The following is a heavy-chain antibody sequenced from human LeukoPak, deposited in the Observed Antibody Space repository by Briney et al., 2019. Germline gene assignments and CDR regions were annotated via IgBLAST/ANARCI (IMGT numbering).Heavy chain of an antibody. D-gene: IGHD2-2*01. V-gene: IGHV4-59*12. CDR2: FYYSANT. J-gene: IGHJ4*02. CDR1: GGSISSSY. CDR3: AREVRDGDYFDY. Sequence: SETLSLTCTVSGGSISSSYWSWIRQPPGKGLEWIGYFYYSANTNYNPSLTSRVTISVDTSKNQFSLKLSSVTAADTAVYYCAREVRDGDYFDYWGQGTLVTVSS.